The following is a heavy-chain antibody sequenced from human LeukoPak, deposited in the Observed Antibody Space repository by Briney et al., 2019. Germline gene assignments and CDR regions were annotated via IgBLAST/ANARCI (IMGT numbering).Heavy chain of an antibody. CDR3: AKPCRSGLSPFDAFDI. CDR1: GFTFTSYA. D-gene: IGHD6-19*01. Sequence: GGSLRLSCAASGFTFTSYAMSWVRQAPGKGLEWVSANSGSGDSTYYADSMKGRFTTSRDNYRNTLYLQMNDLRAEDTAVYYCAKPCRSGLSPFDAFDIWGQGTMVTVSS. CDR2: NSGSGDST. J-gene: IGHJ3*02. V-gene: IGHV3-23*01.